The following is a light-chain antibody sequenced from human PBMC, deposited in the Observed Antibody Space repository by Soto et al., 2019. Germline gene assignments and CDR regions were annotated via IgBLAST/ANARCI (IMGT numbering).Light chain of an antibody. J-gene: IGKJ4*01. CDR2: GAS. V-gene: IGKV3-15*01. Sequence: EIVMTQSPATLSVSPGERATLSCRASQSVSSSLAWYQQKPGQAPRLLIYGASTRATVIPARFSGSGSGTEFTLTISGLQSEDFAVYYWQQYNNWPLALTFGGGTKVEIK. CDR3: QQYNNWPLALT. CDR1: QSVSSS.